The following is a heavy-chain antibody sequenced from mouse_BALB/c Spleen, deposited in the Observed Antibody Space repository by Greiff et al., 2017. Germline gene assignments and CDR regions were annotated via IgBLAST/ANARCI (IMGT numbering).Heavy chain of an antibody. CDR2: ISYSGST. V-gene: IGHV3-2*02. J-gene: IGHJ1*01. CDR1: GYSITSDYA. CDR3: ARNWYFDV. Sequence: EVQVVESGPELVKPSQSLSLTCTVTGYSITSDYAWNWIRQFPGNKLEWMGYISYSGSTSYNPSLKSRISITRDTSKNQFFLQLNSVTTEDTATYYCARNWYFDVWGAGTTVTVSS.